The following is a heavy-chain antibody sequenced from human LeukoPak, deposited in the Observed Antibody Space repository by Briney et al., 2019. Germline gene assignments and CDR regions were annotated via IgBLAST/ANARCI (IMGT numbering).Heavy chain of an antibody. V-gene: IGHV4-39*01. CDR1: GGSISSSSCY. D-gene: IGHD3-9*01. CDR3: ARQGRGPYDILTGTVDY. CDR2: IYYSGST. Sequence: PSETLSLTCTVSGGSISSSSCYWGWIRQPPGKGLEWIGSIYYSGSTYYNPSLKSRVTISVDTSKNQFSLKLSSVTAADTAVYYCARQGRGPYDILTGTVDYWGQGTLVTVSS. J-gene: IGHJ4*02.